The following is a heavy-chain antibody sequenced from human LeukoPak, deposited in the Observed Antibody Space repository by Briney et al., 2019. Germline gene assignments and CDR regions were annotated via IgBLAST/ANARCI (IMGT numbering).Heavy chain of an antibody. CDR3: ATLMVRGVSESSGNRWFDP. CDR1: GGSISSYY. D-gene: IGHD3-10*01. CDR2: IYYSGST. J-gene: IGHJ5*02. V-gene: IGHV4-59*08. Sequence: SETLSLTCTVSGGSISSYYWSWIRQPPGKGLEWIGYIYYSGSTNYNPSLKSRVTISVDTSKNQFSLKLSSVTAADTAVYYCATLMVRGVSESSGNRWFDPWGQGTLVTVSS.